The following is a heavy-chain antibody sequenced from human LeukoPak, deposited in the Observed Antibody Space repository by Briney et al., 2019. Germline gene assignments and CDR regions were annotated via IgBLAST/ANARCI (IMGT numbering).Heavy chain of an antibody. D-gene: IGHD1-26*01. J-gene: IGHJ4*02. CDR2: IYPGDSDT. V-gene: IGHV5-51*01. Sequence: GESLKISWKGSGYSFPSYWIGWVRQMPGKGLEWMGIIYPGDSDTRYSPSFQGQVTISADKSISTAYLQWSSLKASDTAMYYCARQFSGSSPYFDYWGQGTLVTVSS. CDR1: GYSFPSYW. CDR3: ARQFSGSSPYFDY.